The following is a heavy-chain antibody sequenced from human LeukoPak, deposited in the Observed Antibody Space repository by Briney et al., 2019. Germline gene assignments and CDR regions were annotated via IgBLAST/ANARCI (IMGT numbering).Heavy chain of an antibody. Sequence: SVRVSCKASGGTFSSYAISWVRQAPGQGLEWMGGIIPIFGTANYAQKFQGRVTITADKSTSTAYMGLSSLRSEDTAVYYCASKQQLAPYYYYYYMDVWGKGTTVTVSS. CDR1: GGTFSSYA. D-gene: IGHD6-13*01. J-gene: IGHJ6*03. CDR2: IIPIFGTA. CDR3: ASKQQLAPYYYYYYMDV. V-gene: IGHV1-69*06.